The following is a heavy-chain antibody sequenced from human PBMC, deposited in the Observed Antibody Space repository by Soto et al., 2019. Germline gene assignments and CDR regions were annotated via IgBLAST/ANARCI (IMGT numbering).Heavy chain of an antibody. CDR1: GFTFSSYG. CDR2: IWYDGSNK. J-gene: IGHJ4*02. D-gene: IGHD3-22*01. Sequence: QVQLVESGGGVVQPGRSLRLSCAASGFTFSSYGMHWVRQAPGKGLEWVAVIWYDGSNKYYADSVKGRFTISRDNSKNTLYLQMNSLRAEDTAVYYCARDRLVLDYYDSSGYNLAFDYWGQGTLVTVSS. CDR3: ARDRLVLDYYDSSGYNLAFDY. V-gene: IGHV3-33*01.